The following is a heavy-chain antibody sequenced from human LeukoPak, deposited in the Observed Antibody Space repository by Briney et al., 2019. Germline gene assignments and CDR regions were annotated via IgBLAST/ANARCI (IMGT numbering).Heavy chain of an antibody. Sequence: ASVKVSCKASGYTFTSYAMHWVRQAPGQRLEWMGWINAGNGNTKYSQKFQGRVTITRDTSASTAHMELSSLRSEDTAVYYCAREDYGDSPFDYWGQGTLVTVSS. CDR1: GYTFTSYA. CDR3: AREDYGDSPFDY. V-gene: IGHV1-3*01. J-gene: IGHJ4*02. D-gene: IGHD4-17*01. CDR2: INAGNGNT.